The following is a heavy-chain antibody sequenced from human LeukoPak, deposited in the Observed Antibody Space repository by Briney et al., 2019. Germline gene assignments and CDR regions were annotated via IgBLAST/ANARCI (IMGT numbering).Heavy chain of an antibody. J-gene: IGHJ6*03. CDR1: GYTFTDYY. D-gene: IGHD3-10*01. CDR3: ARDLVHGSGTPTNYYYYYYMDV. V-gene: IGHV1-69-2*01. Sequence: AATVKISCKVSGYTFTDYYMHWVQQAPGKGLEWMGLVDPEDGETIYAEKFQGRVTITADTSTDTAYMELSRLRSDGTAVYYCARDLVHGSGTPTNYYYYYYMDVWGKGTTVTVSS. CDR2: VDPEDGET.